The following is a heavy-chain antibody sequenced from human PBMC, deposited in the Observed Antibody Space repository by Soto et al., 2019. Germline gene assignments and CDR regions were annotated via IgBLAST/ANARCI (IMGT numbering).Heavy chain of an antibody. CDR2: ISSSGSTI. Sequence: PVGSLRLSCAASGFTFSDYYMSWIRQAPGKGLEWVSYISSSGSTIYYADSVKGRFTISRDNAKNSLYLQMNSLRAEDTAVYYCARDHCSSTSCYSHYGMDVWGQGTTVTVSS. CDR1: GFTFSDYY. CDR3: ARDHCSSTSCYSHYGMDV. V-gene: IGHV3-11*01. D-gene: IGHD2-2*02. J-gene: IGHJ6*02.